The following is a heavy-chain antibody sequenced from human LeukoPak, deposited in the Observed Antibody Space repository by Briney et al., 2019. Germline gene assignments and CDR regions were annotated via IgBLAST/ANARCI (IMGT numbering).Heavy chain of an antibody. CDR1: GFTFSGSA. CDR2: IRSKANSYAT. V-gene: IGHV3-73*01. Sequence: PGGSLKLSCAASGFTFSGSAMHWVRQASGKGLEWVGRIRSKANSYATAYAASVKGRFTISRDDSKNTAYLQMNSLKTEDTAVYFCTRPRSMVRGGFDPWGQGTLVTVSS. J-gene: IGHJ5*02. D-gene: IGHD3-10*01. CDR3: TRPRSMVRGGFDP.